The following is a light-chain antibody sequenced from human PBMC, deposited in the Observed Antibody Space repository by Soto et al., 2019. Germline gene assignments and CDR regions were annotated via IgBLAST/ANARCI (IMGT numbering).Light chain of an antibody. Sequence: DIPMTQSPSSVSASVGDRVTITCRASQTISSWLAWYQQTPGKAPKLLIYGASSLASGVPSRFSGSGSGTEFTLTISSLQPDDFATYYCQQHNGYSERMFGQGTKVDIK. CDR1: QTISSW. V-gene: IGKV1-5*01. J-gene: IGKJ1*01. CDR3: QQHNGYSERM. CDR2: GAS.